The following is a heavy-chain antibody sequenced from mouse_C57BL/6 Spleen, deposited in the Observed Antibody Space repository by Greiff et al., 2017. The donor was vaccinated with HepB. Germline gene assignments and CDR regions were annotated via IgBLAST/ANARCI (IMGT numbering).Heavy chain of an antibody. CDR2: IDPENGDT. Sequence: EVQLQQSGAELVRPGASVKLSCTASGFNIKDDYMHWVKQRPEQGLEWIGWIDPENGDTEYASKFQGKATITADTSSNTAYLQLSSLTSEDTAVYYCTRYSINYWGQGTTLTVSS. J-gene: IGHJ2*01. CDR3: TRYSINY. V-gene: IGHV14-4*01. CDR1: GFNIKDDY. D-gene: IGHD2-5*01.